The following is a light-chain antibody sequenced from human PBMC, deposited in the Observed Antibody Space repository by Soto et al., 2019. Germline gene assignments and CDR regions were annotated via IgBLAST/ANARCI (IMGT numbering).Light chain of an antibody. CDR1: QSISTW. CDR2: DAS. J-gene: IGKJ1*01. Sequence: DIQMTQSPSTLSASVGDRVTITCRASQSISTWLAWFQQKPGKAPKLLIYDASSLGSGVPSRFSGYGSGTEITLTIGSLQPDDFATYYCQQYSSYSPRTFGQGTKVDIK. CDR3: QQYSSYSPRT. V-gene: IGKV1-5*01.